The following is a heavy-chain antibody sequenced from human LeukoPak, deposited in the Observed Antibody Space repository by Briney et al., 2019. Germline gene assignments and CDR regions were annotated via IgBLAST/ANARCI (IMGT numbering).Heavy chain of an antibody. D-gene: IGHD2-15*01. CDR2: IYYSGST. CDR1: GGTISSYY. V-gene: IGHV4-59*01. CDR3: ARGCSGGSCYGSYDY. J-gene: IGHJ4*02. Sequence: SETLSLTCTASGGTISSYYWSWIRQPPGKGLEWIGYIYYSGSTNYNPSLKRRVTISIDTSKNQFSLKLSSVTAADTAVYYCARGCSGGSCYGSYDYWGQGTLVTVSS.